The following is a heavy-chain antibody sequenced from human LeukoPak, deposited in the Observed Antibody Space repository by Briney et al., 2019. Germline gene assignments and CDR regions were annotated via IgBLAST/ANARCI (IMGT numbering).Heavy chain of an antibody. CDR1: GYTFTSYY. Sequence: GASVKVSCKXSGYTFTSYYMHWVRQAPGQGLERMGIINPSGGSTSYAQKFQGRVTMTRDTSTSTVYMELSSLRSEDTAVYYCATPGGNYYDFWSGYSQGAFDIWGQGTMVTVSS. J-gene: IGHJ3*02. CDR2: INPSGGST. D-gene: IGHD3-3*01. V-gene: IGHV1-46*03. CDR3: ATPGGNYYDFWSGYSQGAFDI.